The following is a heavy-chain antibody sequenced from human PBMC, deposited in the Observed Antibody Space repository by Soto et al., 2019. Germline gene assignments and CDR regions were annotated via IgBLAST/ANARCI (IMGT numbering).Heavy chain of an antibody. CDR3: ARTSYYDFWSGYSPDYYYYYMDV. CDR1: GFTFSSYW. D-gene: IGHD3-3*01. V-gene: IGHV3-7*01. J-gene: IGHJ6*03. Sequence: GGSLRLSCAASGFTFSSYWMSWVRQAPGKGLEWVANIKQDGSEKYYVDSVKGRFTISRDNAKNSLYLQMNSLRAEDTAVYYCARTSYYDFWSGYSPDYYYYYMDVWGKGTTVTVSS. CDR2: IKQDGSEK.